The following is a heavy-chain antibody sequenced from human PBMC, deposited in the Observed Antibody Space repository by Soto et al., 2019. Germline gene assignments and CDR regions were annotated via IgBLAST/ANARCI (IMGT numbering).Heavy chain of an antibody. CDR2: ISSSSSYI. V-gene: IGHV3-21*01. D-gene: IGHD3-9*01. CDR3: ARLRYFDWFPNAFDI. J-gene: IGHJ3*02. CDR1: GFTFSSYS. Sequence: GGSLRLSCAASGFTFSSYSMNWVRQAPGKWLEWVSSISSSSSYIYYADSVKGRFTISRDNAKNSLYLQMNSLRAEDTAVYYCARLRYFDWFPNAFDIWGQGXMVTVSS.